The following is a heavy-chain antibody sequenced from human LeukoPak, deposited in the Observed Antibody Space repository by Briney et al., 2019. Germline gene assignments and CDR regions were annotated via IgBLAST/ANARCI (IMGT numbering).Heavy chain of an antibody. J-gene: IGHJ4*02. CDR2: MNPNSGNT. D-gene: IGHD3-3*01. Sequence: GASVKVSCKASGYTFTSYDINWVRQATGQGLEWMGWMNPNSGNTGYAQKFQGRVTITRNTSISTAYMELSGLRSEDTAVYYCATHYDFWSDYGYWGQGTLVTVSS. CDR3: ATHYDFWSDYGY. V-gene: IGHV1-8*03. CDR1: GYTFTSYD.